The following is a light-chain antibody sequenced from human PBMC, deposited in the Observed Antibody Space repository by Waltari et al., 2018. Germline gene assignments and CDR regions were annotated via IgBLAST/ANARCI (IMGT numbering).Light chain of an antibody. Sequence: QSALTQPASVSGSPGQSITISCTGTSRDGGSYNSVSWYQQPPGKAPKLLIYEVNKRPSGASNRFSGSKSGNTASLTISGLQAEDEADYHCCSYAGSSTFVVFGGGTKVTVL. V-gene: IGLV2-23*02. CDR1: SRDGGSYNS. J-gene: IGLJ3*02. CDR3: CSYAGSSTFVV. CDR2: EVN.